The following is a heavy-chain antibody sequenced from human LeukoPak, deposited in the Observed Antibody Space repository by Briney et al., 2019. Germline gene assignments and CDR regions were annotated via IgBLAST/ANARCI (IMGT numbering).Heavy chain of an antibody. CDR3: ARDTSYGDYPWTFDY. V-gene: IGHV4-59*01. CDR1: GGSISSYY. D-gene: IGHD4-17*01. J-gene: IGHJ4*02. Sequence: SETLSLTCTVSGGSISSYYWSWIRQPPGKGLEWIGYIYYSGSTNCNPSLKSRVTISVDTSKNQFSLKLSSVTTADTAVYYCARDTSYGDYPWTFDYWGQGTLVTVSS. CDR2: IYYSGST.